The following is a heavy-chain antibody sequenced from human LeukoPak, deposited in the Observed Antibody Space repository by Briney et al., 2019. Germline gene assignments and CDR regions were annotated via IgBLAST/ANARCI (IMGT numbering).Heavy chain of an antibody. CDR1: GFTFSSYE. CDR3: ARDLLLWFGEVYNYGMDV. D-gene: IGHD3-10*01. Sequence: SGGSLRLSCAASGFTFSSYEMNWVRQAPGKGPEWVSYISSSGSTIYYADSVKGRFTISRDNAKSSLYLQMNSLRAEDTAVYYCARDLLLWFGEVYNYGMDVWGKGTTVTVSS. J-gene: IGHJ6*04. V-gene: IGHV3-48*03. CDR2: ISSSGSTI.